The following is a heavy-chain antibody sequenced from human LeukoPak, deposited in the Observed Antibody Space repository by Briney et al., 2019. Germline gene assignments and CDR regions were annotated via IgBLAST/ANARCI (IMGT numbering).Heavy chain of an antibody. J-gene: IGHJ3*02. Sequence: GGSLRLSCAASGFTVSNNYMSWVRQAPGRGLEWVSITYSDGNTNYAVSVKGRFTISRDTSQNTLSLQMNSLRAEDTAVYYCVRKNQDFNAAFDIWGQGTVVTVSS. D-gene: IGHD1-14*01. V-gene: IGHV3-53*01. CDR2: TYSDGNT. CDR3: VRKNQDFNAAFDI. CDR1: GFTVSNNY.